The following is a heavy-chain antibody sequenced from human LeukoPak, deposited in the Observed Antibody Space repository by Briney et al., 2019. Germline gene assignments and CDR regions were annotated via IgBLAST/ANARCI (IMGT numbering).Heavy chain of an antibody. CDR3: ARDRSSSWYETFQH. Sequence: PGGSLRLSCAASGLTFSSHWMHWVRQAPGKGLEWVAVISYDGTNKYYADSVKGRFTISRDNSKNTVFLQMNSLRVEDTAVYYCARDRSSSWYETFQHWGQGTLVTVSS. J-gene: IGHJ1*01. CDR2: ISYDGTNK. CDR1: GLTFSSHW. V-gene: IGHV3-30-3*01. D-gene: IGHD6-13*01.